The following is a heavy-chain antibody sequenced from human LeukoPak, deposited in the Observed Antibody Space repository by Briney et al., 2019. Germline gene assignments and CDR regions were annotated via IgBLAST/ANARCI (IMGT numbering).Heavy chain of an antibody. CDR3: ARDRYCSGGSCPGDAFDI. CDR2: VSNDGGRM. Sequence: GGSLRLSCIAATSEFTLGDFPVHWVRQAPGKGLEWVAVVSNDGGRMYYADAVKGRFTISRDNAKNSLYLQMNSLRAEDTAVYYCARDRYCSGGSCPGDAFDIWGQWTMVTVSS. J-gene: IGHJ3*02. D-gene: IGHD2-15*01. CDR1: EFTLGDFP. V-gene: IGHV3-30-3*01.